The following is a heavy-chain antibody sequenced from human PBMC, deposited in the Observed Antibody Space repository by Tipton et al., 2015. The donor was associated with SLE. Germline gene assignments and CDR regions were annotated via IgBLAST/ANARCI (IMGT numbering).Heavy chain of an antibody. V-gene: IGHV3-23*01. J-gene: IGHJ3*02. Sequence: SLRLSCAASGFTFSSYWMHWVRQAPGKGLVWVSAISGSGGGTYYADSVKGRFTISRDNSKNTLYLQMNSLRAEDTAVYYCAKDWVRSSSWNHDAFDIWGQGTMVTVSS. CDR3: AKDWVRSSSWNHDAFDI. D-gene: IGHD6-13*01. CDR1: GFTFSSYW. CDR2: ISGSGGGT.